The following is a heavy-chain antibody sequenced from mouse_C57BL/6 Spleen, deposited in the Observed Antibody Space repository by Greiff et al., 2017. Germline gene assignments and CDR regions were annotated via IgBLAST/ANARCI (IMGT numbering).Heavy chain of an antibody. D-gene: IGHD1-1*01. V-gene: IGHV1-80*01. CDR2: IYPGDGDT. CDR1: GYAFSSYW. Sequence: QLQQSGAELVKPGASVKISCKASGYAFSSYWMNWVKQRPGKGLEWIGQIYPGDGDTNYNGKFKGKATLTADKSSSTAYMQLSSLTSEDSAVYFCATPGSSYAMDYWGQGTSVTVSS. J-gene: IGHJ4*01. CDR3: ATPGSSYAMDY.